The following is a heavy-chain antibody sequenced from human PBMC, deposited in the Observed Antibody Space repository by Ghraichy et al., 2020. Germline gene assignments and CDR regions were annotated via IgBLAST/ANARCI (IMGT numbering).Heavy chain of an antibody. D-gene: IGHD3-10*01. V-gene: IGHV3-7*03. CDR1: GFTFSTSW. CDR2: INQDGSDK. Sequence: GGSLRLSCVASGFTFSTSWMSWVRQAPGKGLEWVANINQDGSDKYYVASVRGRFTISRDNAKNSLYLQMNSLRAEDTAVYYCARDPYYGSLDYWGQGTLVTVSS. J-gene: IGHJ4*02. CDR3: ARDPYYGSLDY.